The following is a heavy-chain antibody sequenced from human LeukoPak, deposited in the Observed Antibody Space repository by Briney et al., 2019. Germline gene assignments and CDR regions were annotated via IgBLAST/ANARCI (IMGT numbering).Heavy chain of an antibody. V-gene: IGHV3-48*04. D-gene: IGHD5-18*01. CDR3: ARDRYSYGPDDAFDI. CDR2: IRDGTSAM. Sequence: GGSLRLSCAASGFTFSTYNMNWVRQAPGKGLEWVSHIRDGTSAMYYADSVKGRFTISRDNAKNSLYLHMNSLRAEDTAVYYCARDRYSYGPDDAFDIWGQGTMVTVSS. CDR1: GFTFSTYN. J-gene: IGHJ3*02.